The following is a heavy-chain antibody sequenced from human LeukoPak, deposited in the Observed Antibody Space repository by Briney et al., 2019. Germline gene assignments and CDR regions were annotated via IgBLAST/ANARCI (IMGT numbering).Heavy chain of an antibody. CDR3: ASHIVGASHY. CDR1: GGSISSYY. D-gene: IGHD1-26*01. J-gene: IGHJ4*02. V-gene: IGHV4-59*01. Sequence: SETLSLTCTVSGGSISSYYWSWIRQPPGKGLKWIGYIYYSGSTNYNPSLKSRVTISVDTSKNQFSLKLSSVTAADTAVYYCASHIVGASHYWGQGTLVTVSS. CDR2: IYYSGST.